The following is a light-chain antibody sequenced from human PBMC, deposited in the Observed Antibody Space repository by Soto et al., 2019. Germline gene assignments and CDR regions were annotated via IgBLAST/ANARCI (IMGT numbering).Light chain of an antibody. CDR3: QQYKSYSYT. CDR1: ESSNW. V-gene: IGKV1-5*01. Sequence: DIPMTQSPSILSASVGDRVAITCRASESSNWLAWYQQKPGKAPKVLIYDASRLQSGVPERFSGSGSGTEFTLTINSLRADDIATYYCQQYKSYSYTFGPGTNLEI. CDR2: DAS. J-gene: IGKJ2*01.